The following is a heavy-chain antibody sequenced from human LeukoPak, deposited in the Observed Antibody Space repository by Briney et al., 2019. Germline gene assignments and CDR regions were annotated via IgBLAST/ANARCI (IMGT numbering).Heavy chain of an antibody. CDR3: ARSQTTAFDI. CDR2: IYYSGDT. D-gene: IGHD4-17*01. CDR1: GGPITSGGYY. Sequence: SETLSLTCTVSGGPITSGGYYWTWIRQHPGKGLEWIGYIYYSGDTSYNPSLSSRVTMSPDTSKNLFSLKLTSVTAADTAVYYCARSQTTAFDIWGQGTMVTVSS. J-gene: IGHJ3*02. V-gene: IGHV4-31*03.